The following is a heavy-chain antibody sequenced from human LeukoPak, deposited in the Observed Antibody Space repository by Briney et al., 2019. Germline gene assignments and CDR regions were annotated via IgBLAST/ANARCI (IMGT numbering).Heavy chain of an antibody. CDR2: IYYSGST. Sequence: SETLSLTCTVSGGSISSGGYSWSWIRQHPGKGLEWIGYIYYSGSTYYNPSLKSRVTISVDTSKNQFSLKLSSVTAADTAVYYCARETYDFWSGYYLHNWFDPWGQGTLVTVSS. V-gene: IGHV4-31*03. CDR1: GGSISSGGYS. D-gene: IGHD3-3*01. CDR3: ARETYDFWSGYYLHNWFDP. J-gene: IGHJ5*02.